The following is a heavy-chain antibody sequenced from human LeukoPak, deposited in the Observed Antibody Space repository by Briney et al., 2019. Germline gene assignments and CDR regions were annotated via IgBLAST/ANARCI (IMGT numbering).Heavy chain of an antibody. J-gene: IGHJ4*02. Sequence: PGGSLTLSCAASGLTFSNYAIHWVRQPPDKGLEWVAVISYDGNNKYYADSVTGRFTISRYNSTNTLYLQMNSLRAEDTAVYYCARGDVNDFWSGYYTVVWGQGTLVTVSS. CDR2: ISYDGNNK. CDR1: GLTFSNYA. V-gene: IGHV3-30-3*01. D-gene: IGHD3-3*01. CDR3: ARGDVNDFWSGYYTVV.